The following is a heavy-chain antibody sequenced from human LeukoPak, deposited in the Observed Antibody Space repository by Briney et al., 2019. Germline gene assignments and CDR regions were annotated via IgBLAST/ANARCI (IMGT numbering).Heavy chain of an antibody. V-gene: IGHV4-4*09. CDR1: GDSFSAYY. D-gene: IGHD2-8*01. CDR3: AIHTNVDISSFMDV. CDR2: IYSSGNT. J-gene: IGHJ6*03. Sequence: SETLSLTCTVSGDSFSAYYWSWIQQPPGRGLEWIGYIYSSGNTNYNPSLKSRVTISVGTSKKQHSLKLTSVTAADTAVYYCAIHTNVDISSFMDVWGKGTTVTVSS.